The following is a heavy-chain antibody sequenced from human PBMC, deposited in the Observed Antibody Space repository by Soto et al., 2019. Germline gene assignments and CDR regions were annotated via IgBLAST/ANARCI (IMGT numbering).Heavy chain of an antibody. CDR2: IIPIFGTT. V-gene: IGHV1-69*12. CDR1: GGTFSSYV. D-gene: IGHD2-15*01. Sequence: QVQLVQSGAEVKKPGSSVKVSCKASGGTFSSYVISWVRQAPGQGLEWMGGIIPIFGTTNYAQKFQGRVTIAADEATSTAYMELISLRSADTAMYYCARVVMVVKFFHYWYFDLWGRGTLVAVSS. CDR3: ARVVMVVKFFHYWYFDL. J-gene: IGHJ2*01.